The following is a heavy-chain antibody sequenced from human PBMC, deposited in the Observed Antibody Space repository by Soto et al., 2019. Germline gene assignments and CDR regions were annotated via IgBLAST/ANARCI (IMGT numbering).Heavy chain of an antibody. CDR2: IYYSGST. CDR1: GGSISSYY. Sequence: SETLSLTCTVSGGSISSYYWSWIRQPPGKGLEWIGYIYYSGSTNYNPSLKSRVTISVDTSKNQFSLKLSSVTAADTAVYYCARAWGYAFDIWGQGTXVTVSS. V-gene: IGHV4-59*01. J-gene: IGHJ3*02. D-gene: IGHD7-27*01. CDR3: ARAWGYAFDI.